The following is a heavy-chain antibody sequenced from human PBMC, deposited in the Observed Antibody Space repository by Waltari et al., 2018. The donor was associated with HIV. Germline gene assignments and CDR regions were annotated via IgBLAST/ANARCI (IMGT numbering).Heavy chain of an antibody. CDR2: IAANGGAT. Sequence: EAQLLESGGGLVQPGGSLRLSCAPSGFIFSGFAMSWVRQAPGKGLEWVSTIAANGGATWYADSVKGRFSSSRDNSKTTLSVQMNALRVEDTAIYYCAKDHSSCVGRTCLVMDVWGQGTTVTVSS. D-gene: IGHD2-21*01. CDR3: AKDHSSCVGRTCLVMDV. V-gene: IGHV3-23*01. J-gene: IGHJ6*01. CDR1: GFIFSGFA.